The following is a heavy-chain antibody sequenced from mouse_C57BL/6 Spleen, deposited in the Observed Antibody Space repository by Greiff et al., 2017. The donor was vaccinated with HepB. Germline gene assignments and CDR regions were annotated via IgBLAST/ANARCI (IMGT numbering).Heavy chain of an antibody. J-gene: IGHJ2*01. V-gene: IGHV1-80*01. D-gene: IGHD2-4*01. CDR3: ARRRGYDYDDYFDY. Sequence: VQLQQSGAELVKPGASVKISCKASGYAFSSYWMNWVKQRPGKGLEWIGQIYPGDGDTNYNGKFKGKATLTAYKSSTTAYMQLSSLTSEDSAVYFCARRRGYDYDDYFDYWGQGTTLTVSS. CDR1: GYAFSSYW. CDR2: IYPGDGDT.